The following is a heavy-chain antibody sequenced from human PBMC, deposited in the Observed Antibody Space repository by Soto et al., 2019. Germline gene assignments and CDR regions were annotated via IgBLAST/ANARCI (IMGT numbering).Heavy chain of an antibody. V-gene: IGHV4-31*03. CDR2: IYYSGST. CDR3: ARGMYYYDSSGYYHYAYYFDY. D-gene: IGHD3-22*01. CDR1: GGSISSGGYY. J-gene: IGHJ4*02. Sequence: SETLSLTCTVSGGSISSGGYYWSWIRQHPGKGLEWIGYIYYSGSTYYNPSLKSRVTISVDTSKNQFSLKLSSVTAADTAVYYCARGMYYYDSSGYYHYAYYFDYWGKGTLVTVSS.